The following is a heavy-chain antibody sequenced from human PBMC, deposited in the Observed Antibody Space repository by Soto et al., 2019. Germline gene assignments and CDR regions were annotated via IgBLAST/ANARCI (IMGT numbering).Heavy chain of an antibody. CDR1: GDSVTISDYY. CDR3: AAHDSGGYFAEY. J-gene: IGHJ4*02. V-gene: IGHV4-39*01. Sequence: QLQLQESGPGLVKPSETLSLTCTVSGDSVTISDYYWGWIRQPPGKGREWIGSIHYSGSTSYNPFIMSRVTMSGETSKKQFCLKLTAVTAAYAAVYYCAAHDSGGYFAEYWGQGTLVTVSA. CDR2: IHYSGST. D-gene: IGHD3-22*01.